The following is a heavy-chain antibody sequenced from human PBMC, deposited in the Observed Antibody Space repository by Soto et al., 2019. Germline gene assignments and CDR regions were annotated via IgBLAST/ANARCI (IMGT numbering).Heavy chain of an antibody. D-gene: IGHD6-19*01. CDR1: GFSLSNGKEG. V-gene: IGHV2-26*01. CDR3: ARILFGRSVAGGYFYMDV. J-gene: IGHJ6*03. CDR2: IFSNDEK. Sequence: KESGPVLVKPTETLTLTCTVSGFSLSNGKEGVSWIRQPPGKALEWLAHIFSNDEKSYRTSLKSRLTISEDTSKSQVVLTMTNVDPVDTATYYCARILFGRSVAGGYFYMDVWGKGTTVTVSS.